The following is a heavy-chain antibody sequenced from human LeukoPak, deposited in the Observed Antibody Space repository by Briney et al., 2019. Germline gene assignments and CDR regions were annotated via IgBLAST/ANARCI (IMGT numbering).Heavy chain of an antibody. CDR2: IYYSGST. Sequence: TSETLSLTCAVSGGSISSNSYYWGWIRQPPGKGLEWIGSIYYSGSTYYNPSLKSRVTISVDTSKNQFSLKLSSVTAADTAVYYCARQTYREPFDYWGQGTLVTVSS. J-gene: IGHJ4*02. CDR1: GGSISSNSYY. D-gene: IGHD1-26*01. CDR3: ARQTYREPFDY. V-gene: IGHV4-39*01.